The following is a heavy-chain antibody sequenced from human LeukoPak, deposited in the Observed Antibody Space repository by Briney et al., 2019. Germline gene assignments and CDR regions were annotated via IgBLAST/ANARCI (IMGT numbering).Heavy chain of an antibody. CDR2: IYPSNSDT. Sequence: GESLKISCKGSGYSFSTYWIGWVRQMPGKGLEWMGIIYPSNSDTRYSPSFQGHVTISADKSISTAYLQWSSLKASDTAMYYCARQSLSYYYGSGSYRHYYYYYMDVWGKGTTVTVSS. CDR3: ARQSLSYYYGSGSYRHYYYYYMDV. J-gene: IGHJ6*03. V-gene: IGHV5-51*01. D-gene: IGHD3-10*01. CDR1: GYSFSTYW.